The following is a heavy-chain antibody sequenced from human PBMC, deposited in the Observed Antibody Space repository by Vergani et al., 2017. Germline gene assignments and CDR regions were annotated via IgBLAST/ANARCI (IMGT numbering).Heavy chain of an antibody. D-gene: IGHD3-3*01. CDR2: MRSRDFGGTT. J-gene: IGHJ4*02. Sequence: EVHLVESGGGLVQPGRSLRLSCTGSGFTFGDHAMSWVRQAPGKGLEWVGFMRSRDFGGTTEYTEYAASVRDRFVFSRDDSKSIAYLQMDSLKTEDTAVYYCTRGVYTVSAYWTDYWGQGTLVIVSS. CDR3: TRGVYTVSAYWTDY. V-gene: IGHV3-49*04. CDR1: GFTFGDHA.